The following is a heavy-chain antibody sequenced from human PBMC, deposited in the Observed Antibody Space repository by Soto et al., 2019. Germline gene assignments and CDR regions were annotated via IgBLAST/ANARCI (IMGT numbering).Heavy chain of an antibody. Sequence: ASVKVSCKASGYTFTSYAMHWVRQAPGQRLEWMGWINAGNGNTKYSQKFQGRVTITRDTSASTAYMDLSSLRSEDTAVYYFSTDLVPIVATTSYGMDVSGQRTTVPVSS. CDR3: STDLVPIVATTSYGMDV. V-gene: IGHV1-3*01. CDR1: GYTFTSYA. CDR2: INAGNGNT. J-gene: IGHJ6*02. D-gene: IGHD5-12*01.